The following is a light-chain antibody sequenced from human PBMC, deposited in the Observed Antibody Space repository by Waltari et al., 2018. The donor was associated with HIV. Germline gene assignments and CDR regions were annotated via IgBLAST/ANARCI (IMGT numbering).Light chain of an antibody. CDR2: DVS. J-gene: IGLJ2*01. CDR3: SSYTSSSTLGV. CDR1: RSDGGGYNY. Sequence: QSALTQPASVSGSPGQSIPISCTGPRSDGGGYNYVSWYQQHPGKAPNLMIYDVSNRPSGVSNRFSGSKSGNTASLTISGLQAEDEADYYCSSYTSSSTLGVFGGGTKLTVL. V-gene: IGLV2-14*01.